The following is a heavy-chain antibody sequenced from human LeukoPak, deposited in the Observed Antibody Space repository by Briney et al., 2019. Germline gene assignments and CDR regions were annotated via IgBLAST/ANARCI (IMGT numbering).Heavy chain of an antibody. D-gene: IGHD5-12*01. CDR1: GFTFSNYW. V-gene: IGHV3-7*01. CDR3: VRDGGVSGYDLLDY. CDR2: INQDATKE. J-gene: IGHJ4*02. Sequence: PGGSLRLSCAPSGFTFSNYWMTWVRQAPGKGLGWVAVINQDATKEYYMDSVKARFTISRDNAKNSVSLQMNSLRAEDTAVYYCVRDGGVSGYDLLDYWGQGTLVTVSS.